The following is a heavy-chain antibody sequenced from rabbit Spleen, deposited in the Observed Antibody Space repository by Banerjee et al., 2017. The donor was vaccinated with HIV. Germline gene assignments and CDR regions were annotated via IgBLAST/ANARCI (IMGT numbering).Heavy chain of an antibody. Sequence: QSLEESGGGLVKPGASLTLTCKASGFSFTSGYYMSWVRQAPGKGLEWIGCIGAGTGTTYYTNWAKGRFTISKTSSTTVTLQMTSLTVADTATYFCARAGEGGDGYLNLWGPGTLVTVS. CDR2: IGAGTGTT. CDR3: ARAGEGGDGYLNL. J-gene: IGHJ4*01. D-gene: IGHD5-1*01. V-gene: IGHV1S40*01. CDR1: GFSFTSGYY.